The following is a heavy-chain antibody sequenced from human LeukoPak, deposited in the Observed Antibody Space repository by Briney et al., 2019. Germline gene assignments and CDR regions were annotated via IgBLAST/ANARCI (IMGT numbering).Heavy chain of an antibody. CDR2: VNHSGGT. Sequence: GSLRLSCAASGFTFSNAWMSWVRQAPGKGLEWIGEVNHSGGTNYSPSLKSRVTISLDTSKNQFSLKVNSVTAADTAVYYCATRKIRGIIGHYYSGMDVWGQGTTVTVSS. CDR3: ATRKIRGIIGHYYSGMDV. D-gene: IGHD3-16*02. J-gene: IGHJ6*02. V-gene: IGHV4-34*08. CDR1: GFTFSNAW.